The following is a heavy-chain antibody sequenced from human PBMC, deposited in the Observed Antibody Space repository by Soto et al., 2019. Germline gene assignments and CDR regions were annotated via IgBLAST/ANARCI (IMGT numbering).Heavy chain of an antibody. J-gene: IGHJ3*01. Sequence: QVQLQESGPGLVKPSGTLSLTCAVSGGSISSSHWWTWVRQSPGKGPEYIGAISHSGTSNSNPSLKSRVTLSVDRSKTHFSLTLTSVTAADTAVYYCARVVLSITRGAFDAWGQGTPVIVSS. V-gene: IGHV4-4*02. CDR3: ARVVLSITRGAFDA. D-gene: IGHD1-20*01. CDR2: ISHSGTS. CDR1: GGSISSSHW.